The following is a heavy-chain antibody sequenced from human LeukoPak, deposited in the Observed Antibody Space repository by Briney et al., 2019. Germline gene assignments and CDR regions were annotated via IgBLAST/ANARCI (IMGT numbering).Heavy chain of an antibody. Sequence: ASVKVSCKASGDTFIMYQMRWVRQAPGQGLEWMGIINPRSGSTSYAQKFQGRVTMTRDTSTRAFYMELNSLRSEDTAVYYCARDVEYSSTWGLQPWGQGTLVTVSS. J-gene: IGHJ1*01. CDR3: ARDVEYSSTWGLQP. D-gene: IGHD6-13*01. CDR1: GDTFIMYQ. CDR2: INPRSGST. V-gene: IGHV1-46*01.